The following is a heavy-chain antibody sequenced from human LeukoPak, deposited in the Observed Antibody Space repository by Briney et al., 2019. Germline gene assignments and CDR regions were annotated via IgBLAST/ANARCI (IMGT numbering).Heavy chain of an antibody. V-gene: IGHV1-18*04. CDR2: ISANNGNT. J-gene: IGHJ4*02. CDR1: GGTFSSYA. Sequence: ASVKVSCKASGGTFSSYAISWVRQAPGQGLEWMGWISANNGNTAYAQTLQGRVTLTTDTSTSTAYMELRSLRSDDTAVYYCTRDYYGSGGYTDYWGQGTLVTVSS. CDR3: TRDYYGSGGYTDY. D-gene: IGHD3-10*01.